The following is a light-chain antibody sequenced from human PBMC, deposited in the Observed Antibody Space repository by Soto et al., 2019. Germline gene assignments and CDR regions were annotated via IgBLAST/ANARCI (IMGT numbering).Light chain of an antibody. CDR1: QTISSW. CDR2: KAS. Sequence: IRMSESPSAFAASTSDRVTIPCLASQTISSWLAWYQQKPGKAPKLLIYKASTLKSGVPSGFSGSGSGTKFTLTISSLQPDDFATYYCQHYTRYSGGFGQGTTVDI. V-gene: IGKV1-5*03. CDR3: QHYTRYSGG. J-gene: IGKJ1*01.